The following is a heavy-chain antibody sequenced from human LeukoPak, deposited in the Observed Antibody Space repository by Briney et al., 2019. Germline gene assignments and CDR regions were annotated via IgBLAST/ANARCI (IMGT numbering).Heavy chain of an antibody. J-gene: IGHJ4*02. CDR2: INTNTGNP. Sequence: GASVKVSCKASGGTFSSYVISWVRQAPGQGLEWMGGINTNTGNPTYAQGFTGRFVFSLDTSVSTAYLQISSLKAEDTAVYYCAREGGLYSSSSSWGLFDYWGQGTLDTVSS. CDR1: GGTFSSYV. CDR3: AREGGLYSSSSSWGLFDY. D-gene: IGHD6-6*01. V-gene: IGHV7-4-1*02.